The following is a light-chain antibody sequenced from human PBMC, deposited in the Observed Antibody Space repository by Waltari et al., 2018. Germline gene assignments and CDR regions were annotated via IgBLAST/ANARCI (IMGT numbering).Light chain of an antibody. Sequence: SALTQPDSVSGSPGQSITIPCSGVSSDSGAYNYVSWYRRHPGEAPKVIIYDVSNRPSGFSNRFSGSKSGSTASLTISGLQPEDEAVYYCSSFTSSTTGIFGGGTKLTVL. CDR2: DVS. CDR1: SSDSGAYNY. CDR3: SSFTSSTTGI. J-gene: IGLJ2*01. V-gene: IGLV2-14*03.